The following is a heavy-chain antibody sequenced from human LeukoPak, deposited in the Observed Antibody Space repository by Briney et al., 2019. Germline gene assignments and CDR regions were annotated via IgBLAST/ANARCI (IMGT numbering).Heavy chain of an antibody. CDR2: ISWNSGSI. CDR3: AKDRHGYSYGLLDY. CDR1: GFTFDDYA. D-gene: IGHD5-18*01. V-gene: IGHV3-9*01. J-gene: IGHJ4*02. Sequence: GGSLRLSCAASGFTFDDYAMHWVRQAPGKGLEWVSGISWNSGSIGYADSVKGRFTISRDNAKNSLYLQMNSLRAEDTALYYCAKDRHGYSYGLLDYWGQGTLVTVSS.